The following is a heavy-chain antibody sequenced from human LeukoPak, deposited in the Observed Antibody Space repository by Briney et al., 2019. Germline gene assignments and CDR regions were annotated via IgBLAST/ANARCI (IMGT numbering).Heavy chain of an antibody. CDR2: IYFSGST. J-gene: IGHJ4*02. D-gene: IGHD3-10*01. Sequence: SETLSLTCTVSSGSISSSTYYWGWIRQPPGKGLEWIGSIYFSGSTYYNPSLKSRVTISVDTSKNQFSLKLSSVTAADTAVYYCAGGTSRNYYYFDYWGQGALFTVSS. CDR1: SGSISSSTYY. CDR3: AGGTSRNYYYFDY. V-gene: IGHV4-39*07.